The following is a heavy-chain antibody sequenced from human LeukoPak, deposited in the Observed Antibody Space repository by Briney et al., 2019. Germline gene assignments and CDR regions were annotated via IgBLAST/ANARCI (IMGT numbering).Heavy chain of an antibody. J-gene: IGHJ5*02. CDR3: ARDPHSVRGVNWFDP. Sequence: ASVKVSCKASGYTFTGYYMHWVRQAPGQGLEWMGWISAYNGNTNYAQKLQGRVTMTTDTSTSTAYMELRSLRSDDTAVYYCARDPHSVRGVNWFDPWGQGTLVTVSS. V-gene: IGHV1-18*04. CDR2: ISAYNGNT. D-gene: IGHD3-10*01. CDR1: GYTFTGYY.